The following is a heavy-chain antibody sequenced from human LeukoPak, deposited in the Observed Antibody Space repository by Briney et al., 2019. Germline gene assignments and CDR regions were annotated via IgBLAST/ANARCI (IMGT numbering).Heavy chain of an antibody. CDR3: ARDLRDILTGYYPPYYMDV. J-gene: IGHJ6*03. CDR2: INPNSGGT. CDR1: GYTFTGYC. V-gene: IGHV1-2*02. D-gene: IGHD3-9*01. Sequence: ASVKVSCKASGYTFTGYCMHWVRQAPGQGLEWMGWINPNSGGTNYAQKFQGRVTMTRDTSISTAYMELSRLRSDDTAVYYCARDLRDILTGYYPPYYMDVWGKGTTVTVSS.